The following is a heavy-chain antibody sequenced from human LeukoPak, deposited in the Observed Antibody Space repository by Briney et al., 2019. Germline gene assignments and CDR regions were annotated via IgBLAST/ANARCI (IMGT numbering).Heavy chain of an antibody. D-gene: IGHD4-17*01. Sequence: PGRSLRLSCAVSGFTFSSYGTHWVRQAPGKGLEWVAVIWSDGTNKYYADSVKGRLTISRDNSKNTLYLQMNSLRAEDTAVYYCARKYGDDGEFDYWGQGTLVTVSS. CDR3: ARKYGDDGEFDY. CDR1: GFTFSSYG. V-gene: IGHV3-33*01. J-gene: IGHJ4*02. CDR2: IWSDGTNK.